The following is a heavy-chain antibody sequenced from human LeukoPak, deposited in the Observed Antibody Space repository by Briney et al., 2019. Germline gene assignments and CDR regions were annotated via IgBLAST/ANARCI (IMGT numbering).Heavy chain of an antibody. Sequence: GGSLRLSCAASGFTFDDYAMHWVRQAPGKGLEWVSGISWNSGTIGYADSVKGRFTISRDNSKNTLYLQMNSLRAEDTAVYYCAKDRPAGYWGQGTLVTVSS. CDR3: AKDRPAGY. V-gene: IGHV3-9*01. CDR2: ISWNSGTI. J-gene: IGHJ4*02. CDR1: GFTFDDYA.